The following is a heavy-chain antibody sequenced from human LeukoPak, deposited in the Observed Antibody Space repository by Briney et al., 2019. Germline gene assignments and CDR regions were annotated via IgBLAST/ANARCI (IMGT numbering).Heavy chain of an antibody. V-gene: IGHV4-39*07. CDR1: GGSISSSSYY. CDR3: ARVQGGTADDAFDI. D-gene: IGHD1-14*01. Sequence: SETLSLTCTVSGGSISSSSYYWGWIRQPPGKGLEWIGSIYYSGSTYYNPSLKSRVTISVDTSKNQFSLKLSSVTAADTAVYYCARVQGGTADDAFDIWGQGTMVTVSS. J-gene: IGHJ3*02. CDR2: IYYSGST.